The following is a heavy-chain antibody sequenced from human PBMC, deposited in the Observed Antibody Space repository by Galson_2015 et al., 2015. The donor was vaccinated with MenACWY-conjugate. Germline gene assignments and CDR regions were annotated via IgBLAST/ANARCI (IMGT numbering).Heavy chain of an antibody. D-gene: IGHD2-15*01. V-gene: IGHV1-18*01. CDR2: ISAYNGNT. CDR3: ARDHCSGGSCYDFVFDY. CDR1: GYTFTSYG. Sequence: SVKVSCKASGYTFTSYGISWVRQAPGQGLEWMGWISAYNGNTNYAQKLQGRVTMTTDTSTSTAYMELRSLRSDDTAVYYCARDHCSGGSCYDFVFDYWGQGTLVTVSS. J-gene: IGHJ4*02.